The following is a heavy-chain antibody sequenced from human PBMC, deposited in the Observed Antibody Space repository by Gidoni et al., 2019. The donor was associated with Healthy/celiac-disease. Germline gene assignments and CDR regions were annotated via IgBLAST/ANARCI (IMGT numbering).Heavy chain of an antibody. D-gene: IGHD3-3*01. CDR2: IIPIFGTA. V-gene: IGHV1-69*01. J-gene: IGHJ4*02. CDR1: GGTFSSYA. CDR3: ARGDYDDFWSGYHGDY. Sequence: QVQLVQSGAEVKKPGSSVQVSCKASGGTFSSYAISWVRQAPGQGLEWMGGIIPIFGTANYAQKFQGRVTITADESTSTAYMELSSLRSEDTAVYYCARGDYDDFWSGYHGDYWGQGTLVTVSS.